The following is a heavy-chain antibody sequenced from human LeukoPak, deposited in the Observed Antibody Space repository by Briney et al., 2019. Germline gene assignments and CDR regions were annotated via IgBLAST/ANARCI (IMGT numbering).Heavy chain of an antibody. D-gene: IGHD3-10*01. Sequence: GGSLRLSCAASGFTVSSNYMSWVRQAPGKGLEWVSVIYSGGSTYYADSVQGRFTISRDNSKNTLYLQMNSLRAEDTAVYYCAREANYGSGMSWGQGTLVTVSS. J-gene: IGHJ4*02. CDR1: GFTVSSNY. CDR2: IYSGGST. CDR3: AREANYGSGMS. V-gene: IGHV3-66*02.